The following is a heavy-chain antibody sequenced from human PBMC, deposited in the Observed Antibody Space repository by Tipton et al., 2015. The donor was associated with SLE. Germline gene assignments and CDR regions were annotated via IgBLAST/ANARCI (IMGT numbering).Heavy chain of an antibody. J-gene: IGHJ4*02. D-gene: IGHD6-13*01. CDR3: ARDGGSSSL. Sequence: LRLSCSVSGGSIIYDYWNWIRQSPGKGLEWIGSISYSGTNYNPSLKSRVTISMDRSKSQFSLRLSSVTAADTAVYYCARDGGSSSLWGQGTLVTVSS. CDR2: ISYSGT. V-gene: IGHV4-59*12. CDR1: GGSIIYDY.